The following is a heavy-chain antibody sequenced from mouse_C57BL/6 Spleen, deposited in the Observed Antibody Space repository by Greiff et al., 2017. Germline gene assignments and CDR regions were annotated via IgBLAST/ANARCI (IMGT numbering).Heavy chain of an antibody. D-gene: IGHD1-1*01. Sequence: QVQLQQSGAELARPGASVKLSCKASGYTFTSYGISWVKQRPGQGLEWIGEIYPRSGNTYYNEKFKGKATLTADKSSSTAYMELRSLTSEDSAVYFCASTVAPHYYAMDYWGQGTSVTVSS. V-gene: IGHV1-81*01. CDR3: ASTVAPHYYAMDY. CDR1: GYTFTSYG. J-gene: IGHJ4*01. CDR2: IYPRSGNT.